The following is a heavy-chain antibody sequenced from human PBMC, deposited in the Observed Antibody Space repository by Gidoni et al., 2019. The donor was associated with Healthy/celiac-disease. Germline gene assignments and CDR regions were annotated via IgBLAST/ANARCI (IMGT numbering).Heavy chain of an antibody. CDR1: GFTFSSDA. Sequence: QVQLVESGGGVVQPGRSLRLSCAASGFTFSSDAMHWVRQAAGKGLEWVVVISYDGSNKYYAYSVKGRFTISRDNSKNTLYLQMNSLRAEDTAVYYCARQRQLVEYYFDYWGQGTLVTVSS. CDR2: ISYDGSNK. V-gene: IGHV3-30-3*01. J-gene: IGHJ4*02. D-gene: IGHD6-6*01. CDR3: ARQRQLVEYYFDY.